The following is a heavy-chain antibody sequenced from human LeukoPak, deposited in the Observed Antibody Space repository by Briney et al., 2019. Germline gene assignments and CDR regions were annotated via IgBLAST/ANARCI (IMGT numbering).Heavy chain of an antibody. D-gene: IGHD3-22*01. V-gene: IGHV3-7*01. CDR1: GFTFSSYW. CDR3: ARTRITMIVGLASRFDY. J-gene: IGHJ4*02. CDR2: IKQDGSEK. Sequence: PGGSLRLSCAASGFTFSSYWMSWVRKAPGKGLEWVANIKQDGSEKYYVDSVKGRFTISRDNAKNSLYLQMNSLRAEDTAVYYCARTRITMIVGLASRFDYWGQGTLLTVSS.